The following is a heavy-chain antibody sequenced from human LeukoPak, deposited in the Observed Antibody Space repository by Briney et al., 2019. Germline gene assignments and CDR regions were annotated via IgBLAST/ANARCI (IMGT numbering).Heavy chain of an antibody. V-gene: IGHV6-1*01. J-gene: IGHJ4*02. CDR3: VRETINYSDY. CDR2: TYYRAKWYI. CDR1: GDSVSSYDAA. D-gene: IGHD4/OR15-4a*01. Sequence: SQTLSLTCAISGDSVSSYDAAWNWIRQSPSRGLEWLGRTYYRAKWYIGYAVSVQSRITINPDTSKNQFSLQLNSVTPEDTAVYFCVRETINYSDYWGQGTLVTVSS.